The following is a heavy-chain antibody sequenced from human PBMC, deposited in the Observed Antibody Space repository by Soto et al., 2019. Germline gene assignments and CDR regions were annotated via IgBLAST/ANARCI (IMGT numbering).Heavy chain of an antibody. J-gene: IGHJ6*02. D-gene: IGHD6-13*01. V-gene: IGHV3-74*01. CDR2: INGDATST. Sequence: QLVESGGGLVQPGGSLRLSCAASGFTLNNYWMHWVRQAPGMGLVCVSRINGDATSTSYADSVKGRFTISRDNARNTLYLQMNSLRAEDTALYYCARGDIAAETFFYYYGMDLWGQGTTVTVS. CDR3: ARGDIAAETFFYYYGMDL. CDR1: GFTLNNYW.